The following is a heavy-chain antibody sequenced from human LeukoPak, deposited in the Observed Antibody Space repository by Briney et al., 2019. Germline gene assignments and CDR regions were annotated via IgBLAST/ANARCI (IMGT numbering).Heavy chain of an antibody. CDR3: AREIYGRFDY. V-gene: IGHV1-18*04. J-gene: IGHJ4*02. Sequence: ASVKVSCKASGYTFTGYYVHWVRQAPGQGLEWMGWINPYNGNTKYAQKLQGRVTMTTDTSTSTAYMELRSLRSDDTAVYYCAREIYGRFDYWGQGTLVT. CDR2: INPYNGNT. CDR1: GYTFTGYY. D-gene: IGHD4-17*01.